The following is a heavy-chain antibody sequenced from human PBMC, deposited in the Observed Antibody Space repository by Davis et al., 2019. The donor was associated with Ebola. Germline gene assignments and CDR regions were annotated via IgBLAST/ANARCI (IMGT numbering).Heavy chain of an antibody. CDR3: ARGLRGGIVGVPAATKYGRDV. D-gene: IGHD2-2*01. V-gene: IGHV4-34*01. J-gene: IGHJ6*02. CDR1: GGSFSGYY. Sequence: SETLSLTCAVYGGSFSGYYWSWIRQPPEKGLEWIGEVNDSGSTNYNPSLKGRVTISADTSKNQFSLNLKSVTATDTAGYYCARGLRGGIVGVPAATKYGRDVWGQGTTVTVSS. CDR2: VNDSGST.